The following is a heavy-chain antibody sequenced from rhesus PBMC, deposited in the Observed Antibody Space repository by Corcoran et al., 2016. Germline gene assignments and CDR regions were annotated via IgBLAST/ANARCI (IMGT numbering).Heavy chain of an antibody. V-gene: IGHV1-138*01. Sequence: QVQLVQSGAEVTQPGSSVQVSCKASGYTFTYYYLHWVRNATGQGLEWMGEINPKTGGTNYAQKFQGRVTMTRDTSTSTAYMELSSLRSEDTAVYYCARFYGNYGLDSWGQGVVVTVSS. CDR2: INPKTGGT. D-gene: IGHD4-29*01. CDR1: GYTFTYYY. CDR3: ARFYGNYGLDS. J-gene: IGHJ6*01.